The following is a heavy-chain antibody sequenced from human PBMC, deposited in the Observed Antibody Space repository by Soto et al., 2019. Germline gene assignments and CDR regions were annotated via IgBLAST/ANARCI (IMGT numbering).Heavy chain of an antibody. V-gene: IGHV2-5*02. CDR3: AHKILVPGAIVFDY. CDR2: IYWDDEK. J-gene: IGHJ4*02. D-gene: IGHD2-2*01. CDR1: GFSLSTGGVG. Sequence: QITLKESGPTLVKPTETLTLTCTFSGFSLSTGGVGVGWIRQPPGKALEWLALIYWDDEKRYSPSLKSRLTVTKDTSKNQVVLTMTNVDPVDLATYYCAHKILVPGAIVFDYWGQGTLFTVSS.